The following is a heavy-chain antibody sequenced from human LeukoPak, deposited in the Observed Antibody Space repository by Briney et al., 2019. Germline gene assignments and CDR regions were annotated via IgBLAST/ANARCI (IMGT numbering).Heavy chain of an antibody. CDR2: ISGSGGNT. D-gene: IGHD3-10*01. J-gene: IGHJ4*02. V-gene: IGHV3-23*01. CDR1: GFTFSSYA. Sequence: TGGSLRLSCAASGFTFSSYAMSWVRPAPGKGLEWVSAISGSGGNTYYAESVKGRFTISRDNSKNTLYLQMNSLRAEDTAVYYCARYYGSGSYWTDYWGQGTLVTVSS. CDR3: ARYYGSGSYWTDY.